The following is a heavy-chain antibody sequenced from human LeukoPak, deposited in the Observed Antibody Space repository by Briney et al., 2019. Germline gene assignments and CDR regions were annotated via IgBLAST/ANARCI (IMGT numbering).Heavy chain of an antibody. CDR3: ARVALTRYSYDAL. CDR2: IDYSGST. D-gene: IGHD5-18*01. Sequence: SQTLSLTCTVSGGSISSDIYNWTWIRQHPGKGLEWIGYIDYSGSTYYNPSLKSRVTISIDTSKNQFSLKLSSVTAADTAIYYCARVALTRYSYDALWGLGTLVTVSS. J-gene: IGHJ4*02. V-gene: IGHV4-31*03. CDR1: GGSISSDIYN.